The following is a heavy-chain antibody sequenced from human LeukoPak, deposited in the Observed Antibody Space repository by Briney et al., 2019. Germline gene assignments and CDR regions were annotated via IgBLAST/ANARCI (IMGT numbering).Heavy chain of an antibody. V-gene: IGHV3-73*01. CDR2: IRSKANSYAT. CDR1: GFTFSGSA. Sequence: AGGSLRLSCAASGFTFSGSAMHWVRQASGKGLEWVGRIRSKANSYATAYAASVKGRFTISRDDSKNTAYLQMNSLKTEDTAVYYCTRREVTGDPSFDYWGQGTLVTVSS. D-gene: IGHD2-21*02. J-gene: IGHJ4*02. CDR3: TRREVTGDPSFDY.